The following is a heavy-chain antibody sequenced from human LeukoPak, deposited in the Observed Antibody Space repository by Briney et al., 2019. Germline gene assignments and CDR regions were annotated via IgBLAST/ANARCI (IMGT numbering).Heavy chain of an antibody. CDR2: ISGSGGST. V-gene: IGHV3-23*01. CDR1: GFTFSNYA. J-gene: IGHJ4*02. CDR3: AKSPVRALYYFDY. D-gene: IGHD3-22*01. Sequence: GGSLRLSCAASGFTFSNYAMSWVRQAPGKGLEWVSAISGSGGSTYYADSVKGRFTISRDNSKNTLYLQMNSLRAENTAVYYCAKSPVRALYYFDYWGQGTLVTVSS.